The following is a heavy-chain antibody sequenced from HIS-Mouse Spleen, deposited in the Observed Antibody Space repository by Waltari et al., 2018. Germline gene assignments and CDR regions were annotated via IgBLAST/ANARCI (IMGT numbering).Heavy chain of an antibody. CDR1: GGYFSGYY. V-gene: IGHV4-34*01. D-gene: IGHD6-6*01. Sequence: QVQLQQWGAGLLKPSETLSLTCAVYGGYFSGYYWSWIRQPPGKGLGWIGEINHSGSTNYNPSLKSRVTISVDTSKNQFSLKLSSVTAADTAVYYCARGLAARFDYWGQGTLVTVSS. CDR2: INHSGST. CDR3: ARGLAARFDY. J-gene: IGHJ4*02.